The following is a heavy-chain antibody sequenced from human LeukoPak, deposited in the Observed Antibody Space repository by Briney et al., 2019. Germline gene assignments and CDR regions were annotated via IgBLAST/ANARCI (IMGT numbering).Heavy chain of an antibody. CDR1: GGSISSGSYY. Sequence: SETLSLTCTVSGGSISSGSYYWSWIRQPAGKGLEWIGRIYTSGSTNYNPSLKSRVTISVDTSKNQFSLKLSSVTAADTAVYYRASTSVGYSSSWYGQWEAFDIWGQGTMVTVSS. J-gene: IGHJ3*02. D-gene: IGHD6-13*01. CDR3: ASTSVGYSSSWYGQWEAFDI. CDR2: IYTSGST. V-gene: IGHV4-61*02.